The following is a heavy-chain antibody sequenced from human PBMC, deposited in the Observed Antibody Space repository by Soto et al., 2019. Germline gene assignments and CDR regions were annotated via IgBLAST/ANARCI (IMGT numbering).Heavy chain of an antibody. D-gene: IGHD6-6*01. V-gene: IGHV1-2*02. J-gene: IGHJ4*02. CDR3: ARDLLYSSSRMAVY. Sequence: ASVKVSCKASGYTFTGYYMHWVRQAPGQGLEWMGWINPNSGGTNYAQKFQGRVTMTRDTSISPAYMELSRLRSDDTAVYYCARDLLYSSSRMAVYWGQGTLVTVSS. CDR1: GYTFTGYY. CDR2: INPNSGGT.